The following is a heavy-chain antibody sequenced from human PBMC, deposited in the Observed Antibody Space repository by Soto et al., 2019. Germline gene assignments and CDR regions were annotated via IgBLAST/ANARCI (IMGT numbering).Heavy chain of an antibody. Sequence: SETLSLTCTVSGGPISSGGYYWSWIRQHPGKGLEWIGYIYYSGSTYYNPSLKSRVTISVDTSKNQFSLKLSSVTAADTAVYYCARVSLRYYYDSSGVLDYWGQGTLVTVSS. V-gene: IGHV4-31*03. J-gene: IGHJ4*02. CDR2: IYYSGST. CDR1: GGPISSGGYY. D-gene: IGHD3-22*01. CDR3: ARVSLRYYYDSSGVLDY.